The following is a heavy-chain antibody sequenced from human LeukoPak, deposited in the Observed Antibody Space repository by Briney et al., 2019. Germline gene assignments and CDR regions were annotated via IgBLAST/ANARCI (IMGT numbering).Heavy chain of an antibody. CDR1: GFTFSNAW. V-gene: IGHV3-15*01. Sequence: GGSLRLSCEASGFTFSNAWMSWVRQAPGKGLEWVGRIKSKTDGGTTDYAEPVKGRFTISRDDSKNTLYLQMNSLKTEDTVVYYCTAASDSGDYWGQGTLVTVSS. CDR2: IKSKTDGGTT. J-gene: IGHJ4*02. D-gene: IGHD2-15*01. CDR3: TAASDSGDY.